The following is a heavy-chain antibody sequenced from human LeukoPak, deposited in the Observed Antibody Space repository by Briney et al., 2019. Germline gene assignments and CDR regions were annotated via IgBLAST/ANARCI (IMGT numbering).Heavy chain of an antibody. Sequence: GGSLRLSCAASGFTFDDYAMHWVRQAPGKGLEWVSLISWDGDSTYYADSVRGRFTISRDNSKNSLYLQMNSLRAEDTALYYCAKGGGSGTYYHYYMDVWGKGTTVTISS. D-gene: IGHD2-21*01. CDR3: AKGGGSGTYYHYYMDV. CDR1: GFTFDDYA. CDR2: ISWDGDST. V-gene: IGHV3-43D*03. J-gene: IGHJ6*03.